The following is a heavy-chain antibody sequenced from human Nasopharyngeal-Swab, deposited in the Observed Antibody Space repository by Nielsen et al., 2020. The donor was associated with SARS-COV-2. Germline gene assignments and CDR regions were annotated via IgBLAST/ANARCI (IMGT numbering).Heavy chain of an antibody. Sequence: GSLRLSCTVSGCSISSSSYYWVWISLPPGKGLEWIGSIYYSGSTYYNPSLKSRVTISVDTSKNQFSLKLSSVTAADTAVYYCAREIFMVRGVITVKGAFDIWGQGTMVTVSS. V-gene: IGHV4-39*02. CDR2: IYYSGST. J-gene: IGHJ3*02. CDR3: AREIFMVRGVITVKGAFDI. CDR1: GCSISSSSYY. D-gene: IGHD3-10*01.